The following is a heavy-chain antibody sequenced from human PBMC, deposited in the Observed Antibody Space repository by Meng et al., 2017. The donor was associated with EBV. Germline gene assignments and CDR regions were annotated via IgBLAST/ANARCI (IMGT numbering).Heavy chain of an antibody. Sequence: QGKLGRPAAEVKKLGSSVKVSCKSAGGPFRYYAISWERQAPGQGLEWLGGFLPRLGAPNYAQKFHGRVKITADESTSTHYMDLSSLRSEDTAIYYCASESGRGYTPDYWGQGTLVTVSS. CDR1: GGPFRYYA. J-gene: IGHJ4*02. V-gene: IGHV1-69*01. CDR3: ASESGRGYTPDY. CDR2: FLPRLGAP. D-gene: IGHD3-10*01.